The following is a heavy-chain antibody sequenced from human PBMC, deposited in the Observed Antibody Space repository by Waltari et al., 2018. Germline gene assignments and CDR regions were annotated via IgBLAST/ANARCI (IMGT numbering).Heavy chain of an antibody. CDR2: IGASGGST. CDR1: GFTLTSNA. J-gene: IGHJ4*02. D-gene: IGHD1-1*01. V-gene: IGHV3-23*01. Sequence: EVQLLESGGGLVQPGESLRLSCAASGFTLTSNAMTWVRQAAGKGLECVSVIGASGGSTFYADSGKGRFTISRDTSKNMLFLQMNNLRAEDTAVYYCARDRADTTEGKIDYWGQGTLVTVSS. CDR3: ARDRADTTEGKIDY.